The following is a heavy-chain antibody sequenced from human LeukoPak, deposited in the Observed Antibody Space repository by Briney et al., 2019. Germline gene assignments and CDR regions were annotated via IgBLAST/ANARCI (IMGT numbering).Heavy chain of an antibody. D-gene: IGHD4-17*01. J-gene: IGHJ6*03. Sequence: RPSETLSLTCTVSRGSISTFYWSWIRQPAGKGLEWIGRIYTSGSTNYNPSLKSRVTMSVDTSKNQFSLKLSSVTAADTAVYYCARGRDYGDYGRYYYYMDVWGKGTTVTISS. CDR3: ARGRDYGDYGRYYYYMDV. CDR2: IYTSGST. CDR1: RGSISTFY. V-gene: IGHV4-4*07.